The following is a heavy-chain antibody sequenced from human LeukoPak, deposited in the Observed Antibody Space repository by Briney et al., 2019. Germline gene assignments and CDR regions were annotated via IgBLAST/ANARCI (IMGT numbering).Heavy chain of an antibody. V-gene: IGHV3-23*01. CDR3: AKGGEYCSSTSCYRVY. CDR2: ISGSGGST. J-gene: IGHJ4*02. Sequence: GGSLRLSCAASGFTFSSYAMSWVRQAPGKGLEWVSAISGSGGSTYYADSVKGRLTISRDNSKNTLYLQMNSLRAEDTAVYYCAKGGEYCSSTSCYRVYWGQGTLVTVSS. CDR1: GFTFSSYA. D-gene: IGHD2-2*01.